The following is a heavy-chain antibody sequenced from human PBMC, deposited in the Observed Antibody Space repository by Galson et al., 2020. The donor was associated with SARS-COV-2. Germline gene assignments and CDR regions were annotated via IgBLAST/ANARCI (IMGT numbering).Heavy chain of an antibody. CDR2: FDPEDGET. CDR3: ATGVGATTLAYCFDY. V-gene: IGHV1-24*01. CDR1: GYTLTELS. Sequence: ASVKVSCKVSGYTLTELSMHWVRQAPGKGLEWMGGFDPEDGETIYAQKFQGRVTMTEDTSTDTAYMELSSLRSEDTAVYYCATGVGATTLAYCFDYWGQGTLVTVSS. D-gene: IGHD1-26*01. J-gene: IGHJ4*02.